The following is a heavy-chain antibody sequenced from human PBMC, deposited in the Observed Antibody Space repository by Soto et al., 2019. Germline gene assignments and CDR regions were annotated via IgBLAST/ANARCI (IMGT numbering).Heavy chain of an antibody. Sequence: QVQLVQSGAEVKKPGASVKVSCKASGYTFPSYDITWVRQATGQGLEWMGWMNPNSGNTGYAQKFQGRVTMTRNTSISTASMELSSLRSEDTAVYYCARERTGTTSMDVWGQGTTVTVSS. V-gene: IGHV1-8*01. J-gene: IGHJ6*02. CDR1: GYTFPSYD. CDR3: ARERTGTTSMDV. D-gene: IGHD1-1*01. CDR2: MNPNSGNT.